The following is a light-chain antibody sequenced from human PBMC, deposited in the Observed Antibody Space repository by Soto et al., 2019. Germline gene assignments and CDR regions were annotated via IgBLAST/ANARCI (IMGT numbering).Light chain of an antibody. CDR3: AAWDDSLNVVV. V-gene: IGLV1-44*01. CDR1: SSNIGSNT. Sequence: QSVLTQPPSASGTPGQRVTISGSGSSSNIGSNTVNWYQQLPGTTPKLLIYSNNQWPSGVPDRFSGSKPGTSASLAISGLQSEDEADYYCAAWDDSLNVVVFGGGTKLTVL. CDR2: SNN. J-gene: IGLJ2*01.